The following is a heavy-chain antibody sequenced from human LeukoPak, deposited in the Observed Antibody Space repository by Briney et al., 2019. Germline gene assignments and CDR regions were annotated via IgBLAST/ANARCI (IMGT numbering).Heavy chain of an antibody. CDR2: ISWNSGSI. CDR3: ANVHTSMSPLPFDI. D-gene: IGHD5-18*01. V-gene: IGHV3-9*03. Sequence: GGSLRLSCAASGFTFDDYAMHWVRQAPGKGLEWLSGISWNSGSIGYADSVKGRFTISRDNAKNSLHLQMNSLRTEDMALYYCANVHTSMSPLPFDILSQVTMVNV. CDR1: GFTFDDYA. J-gene: IGHJ3*02.